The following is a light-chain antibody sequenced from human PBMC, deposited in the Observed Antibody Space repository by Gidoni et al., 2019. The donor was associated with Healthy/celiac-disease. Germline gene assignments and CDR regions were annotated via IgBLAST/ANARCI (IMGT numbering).Light chain of an antibody. CDR1: QSISSW. Sequence: EIQMTQSPSTLSASVGDRVTITCRASQSISSWLAWYQQKPGKAPKLLIYDASSLESGVPSRFSGSGSGTEFTLTISSLQPDDFATYYCQQYNSYSTFGQXTKVEIK. CDR2: DAS. V-gene: IGKV1-5*01. CDR3: QQYNSYST. J-gene: IGKJ1*01.